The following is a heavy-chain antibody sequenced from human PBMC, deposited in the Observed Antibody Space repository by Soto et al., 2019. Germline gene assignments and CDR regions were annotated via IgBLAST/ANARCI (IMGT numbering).Heavy chain of an antibody. CDR2: IYYSGST. D-gene: IGHD3-16*02. CDR3: AGLQSMRLSGLDP. J-gene: IGHJ5*02. Sequence: SETLSLTCTVSGGSISSGYYYWSWIRQPPGKGLEWIGYIYYSGSTYYNPSLKSRVTISVDTSKNQFSLKLSSVTAADTAVYYCAGLQSMRLSGLDPWGQGTLVTVSS. V-gene: IGHV4-30-4*01. CDR1: GGSISSGYYY.